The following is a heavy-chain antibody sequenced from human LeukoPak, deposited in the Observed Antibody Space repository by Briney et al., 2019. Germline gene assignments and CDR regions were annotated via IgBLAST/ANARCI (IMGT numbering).Heavy chain of an antibody. CDR3: AKDQGQAVVPRRFDY. J-gene: IGHJ4*02. CDR1: GFMFSNFA. D-gene: IGHD2-2*01. Sequence: TGGSLRLSCAASGFMFSNFAMSWVRQAPGKGLEWVSTIYYSGGNTYSADSVKGRFTISRDNAKSTLYLQMNSLRAEDTAVYYCAKDQGQAVVPRRFDYWGQGTLVTVSS. CDR2: IYYSGGNT. V-gene: IGHV3-23*01.